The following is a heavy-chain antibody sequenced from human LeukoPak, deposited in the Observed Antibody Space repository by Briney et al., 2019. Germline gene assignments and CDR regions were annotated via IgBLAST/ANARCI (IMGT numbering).Heavy chain of an antibody. J-gene: IGHJ5*02. CDR3: ARGIVVKPSANWFDP. V-gene: IGHV1-3*01. CDR1: GYIFTTYA. Sequence: GASVKVSCKTSGYIFTTYAIHWVRQAPGRGLEWMGLINADDGNTRYSQRFQGRVTITRDTSANTAYMELSSLRSEDTAVYYCARGIVVKPSANWFDPWGQGTPVTVSS. CDR2: INADDGNT. D-gene: IGHD2-2*01.